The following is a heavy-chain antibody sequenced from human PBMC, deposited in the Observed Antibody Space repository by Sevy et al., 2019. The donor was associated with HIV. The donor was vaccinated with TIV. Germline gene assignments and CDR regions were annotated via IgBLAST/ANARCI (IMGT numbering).Heavy chain of an antibody. CDR2: MNTDSGHT. J-gene: IGHJ3*02. CDR3: ARGRHDNGKYYEGPAAFDI. V-gene: IGHV1-8*03. Sequence: ASVKVSCKTSGYTFTSHDISWVRQATGQGLEWMGWMNTDSGHTTFTQRFQGRVSITRDTSTGTAYMEMRSLRSEDTAVYYCARGRHDNGKYYEGPAAFDIWGQGTVVTVSS. D-gene: IGHD3-3*01. CDR1: GYTFTSHD.